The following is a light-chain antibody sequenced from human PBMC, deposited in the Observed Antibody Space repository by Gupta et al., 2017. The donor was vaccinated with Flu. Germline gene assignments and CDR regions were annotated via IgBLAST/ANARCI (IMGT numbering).Light chain of an antibody. CDR1: QSISMW. J-gene: IGKJ4*01. CDR2: KAS. CDR3: QQYDNYPFT. V-gene: IGKV1-5*03. Sequence: DRVTITFRASQSISMWLAWYQQKPGKAPKLLIYKASTLESGVSSRFSGSGSGTEFTLTISSLQPDDFVTYYCQQYDNYPFTFGGGTKVDIK.